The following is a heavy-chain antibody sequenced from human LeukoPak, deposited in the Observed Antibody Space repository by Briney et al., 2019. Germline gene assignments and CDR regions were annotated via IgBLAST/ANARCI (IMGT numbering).Heavy chain of an antibody. D-gene: IGHD2-8*01. CDR3: ARDRGYCTNGVCYGVRMDV. CDR1: GGSISSHY. CDR2: IYYTGST. J-gene: IGHJ6*02. Sequence: SETLSLTCTVSGGSISSHYWSWIRQPPGKGLEWIGYIYYTGSTNYSPSLRSRVTISVDTSTNQFSLKLSSVTAADTAVYYCARDRGYCTNGVCYGVRMDVWGQGTTVTVSS. V-gene: IGHV4-59*08.